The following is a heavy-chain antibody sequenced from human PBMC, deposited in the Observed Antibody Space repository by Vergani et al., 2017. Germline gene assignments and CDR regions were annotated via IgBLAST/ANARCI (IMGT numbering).Heavy chain of an antibody. CDR1: GFTFDDYA. CDR3: AKDIRPSSGRYGWILDY. Sequence: EVQLVESGGGLVQPGRSLRLSCAASGFTFDDYAMHWVRQAPGKGLEWVSGISWNSGSTGYADSVKGRFTIARDNAKNSMFLQMNSLRAEDTALYYCAKDIRPSSGRYGWILDYWGQGTLVTVSS. J-gene: IGHJ4*02. D-gene: IGHD6-19*01. CDR2: ISWNSGST. V-gene: IGHV3-9*01.